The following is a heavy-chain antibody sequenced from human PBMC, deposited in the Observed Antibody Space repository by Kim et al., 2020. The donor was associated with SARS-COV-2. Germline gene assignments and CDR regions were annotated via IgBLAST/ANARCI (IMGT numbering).Heavy chain of an antibody. V-gene: IGHV3-9*01. Sequence: GGSLRLSCAASGFTFGDYAMHWVRQAPGKGLEWVSGISWNSGSIGYADSVKGRFTISRDNAKNSLYLQMNSLRAEDTALYYCAKDIPQAPSYYDFWSGYYTGHYYYGMDVWGQGTTVTVSS. D-gene: IGHD3-3*01. CDR2: ISWNSGSI. CDR3: AKDIPQAPSYYDFWSGYYTGHYYYGMDV. CDR1: GFTFGDYA. J-gene: IGHJ6*02.